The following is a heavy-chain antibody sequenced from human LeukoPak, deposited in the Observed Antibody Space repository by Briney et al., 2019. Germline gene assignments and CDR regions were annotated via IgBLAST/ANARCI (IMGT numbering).Heavy chain of an antibody. Sequence: SETLSLTCTVSGGSISSYYWSWIRQPPGKGLEWIGYIYYSGSTNYNPSLKSRVTISVDKSKNQFSLKLSSVTAADTAVYYCAQGSGSDAFDIWGQGTMVTVSS. D-gene: IGHD3-10*01. V-gene: IGHV4-59*12. CDR3: AQGSGSDAFDI. J-gene: IGHJ3*02. CDR2: IYYSGST. CDR1: GGSISSYY.